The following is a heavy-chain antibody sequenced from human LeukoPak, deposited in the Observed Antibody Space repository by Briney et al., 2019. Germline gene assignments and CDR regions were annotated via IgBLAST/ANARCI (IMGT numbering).Heavy chain of an antibody. V-gene: IGHV4-34*01. D-gene: IGHD3-22*01. CDR1: GGSFSGYY. CDR3: ARRSVVVITAVHGFDY. CDR2: INHSGST. Sequence: SETLSLTCAVYGGSFSGYYWSWIRQPPGKGLEWIWEINHSGSTNYNPSLKSRVTISVDTSKNQFSLKLSSVTAADTAVYYCARRSVVVITAVHGFDYWGQGTLVTVSS. J-gene: IGHJ4*02.